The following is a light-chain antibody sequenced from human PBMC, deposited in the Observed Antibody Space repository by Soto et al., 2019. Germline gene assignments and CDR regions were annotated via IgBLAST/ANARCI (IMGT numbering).Light chain of an antibody. J-gene: IGKJ3*01. CDR2: GAS. CDR3: HQYNSWPRGT. V-gene: IGKV3-15*01. Sequence: IVLTQSPGTLSLSPGERATLSCRASQSVSSNLAWYQQKPGQAPRLLLYGASTRATGIPVRFRGSGSGTEFTLTISSLQSEDSAVDYCHQYNSWPRGTFGPGTKVDIK. CDR1: QSVSSN.